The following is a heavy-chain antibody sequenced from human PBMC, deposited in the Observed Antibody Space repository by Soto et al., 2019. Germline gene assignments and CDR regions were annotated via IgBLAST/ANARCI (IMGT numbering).Heavy chain of an antibody. V-gene: IGHV5-51*01. Sequence: GESLKISCQAFGYSFSPFWIGWVRQMPGTGLEWMGFIYLSDSDTRYNPSFQDQVTVSADKSISTAYLQWSSLKASDTAIYYCASRKKTTDAFDVLGQGTMVTVSS. D-gene: IGHD1-1*01. CDR3: ASRKKTTDAFDV. J-gene: IGHJ3*01. CDR2: IYLSDSDT. CDR1: GYSFSPFW.